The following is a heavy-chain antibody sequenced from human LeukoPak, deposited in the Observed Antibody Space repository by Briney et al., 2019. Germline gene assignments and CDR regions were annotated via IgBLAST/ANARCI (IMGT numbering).Heavy chain of an antibody. J-gene: IGHJ4*02. CDR2: ISYDGSNK. CDR1: GFTFSSYA. Sequence: GGSLRLSCAASGFTFSSYAMHWVRQAPGKGLEWVAVISYDGSNKYYADSVKGRFTISRDNSKNTLYLQMNSLRAEDTAVYYCAKRMELRTVSGRIDYWGQGTLVTVSS. CDR3: AKRMELRTVSGRIDY. D-gene: IGHD1-7*01. V-gene: IGHV3-30*04.